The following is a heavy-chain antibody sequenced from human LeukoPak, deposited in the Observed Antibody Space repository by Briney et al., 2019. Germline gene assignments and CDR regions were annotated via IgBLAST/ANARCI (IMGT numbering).Heavy chain of an antibody. Sequence: SETLPLTCTVSGGSISSYYWIWIRQPPGKGLEWFGYIYYSGSTNYTPSLKSRVTISVDTSKNQFSVKLSSVTAADTAVYYCARDLSAYYYYGMDVWGQGTTVTVSS. CDR3: ARDLSAYYYYGMDV. CDR1: GGSISSYY. V-gene: IGHV4-59*01. CDR2: IYYSGST. J-gene: IGHJ6*02.